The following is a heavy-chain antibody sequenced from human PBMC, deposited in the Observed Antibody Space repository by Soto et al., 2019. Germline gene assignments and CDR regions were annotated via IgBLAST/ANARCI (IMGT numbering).Heavy chain of an antibody. J-gene: IGHJ4*02. CDR1: GYTFTSYT. D-gene: IGHD3-10*01. V-gene: IGHV1-3*01. CDR3: AGGGGWVGEASFDS. CDR2: INAGNGRE. Sequence: QVQLEQSGAEVKKPGASVKVSCKTSGYTFTSYTLHWVRQAPGQGLEWMGWINAGNGREKYSQRFQDRVSLSTDKPATTANREWRSLRSEATAIYYWAGGGGWVGEASFDSWGQGTLVTVSS.